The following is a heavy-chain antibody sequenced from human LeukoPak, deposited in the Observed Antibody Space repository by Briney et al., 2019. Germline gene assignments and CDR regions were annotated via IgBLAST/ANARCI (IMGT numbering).Heavy chain of an antibody. V-gene: IGHV4-61*02. CDR1: GGSISSGSYY. J-gene: IGHJ5*02. D-gene: IGHD6-13*01. CDR3: ARDHLAGQLEP. CDR2: IYTSGST. Sequence: SQTLSLTCTVSGGSISSGSYYLSWIRQPAGKGLEWIGRIYTSGSTNYNPSLKSRVTISVDTSKNQFSLKLSSVTAADTAVYYCARDHLAGQLEPWGQGTLVTVSS.